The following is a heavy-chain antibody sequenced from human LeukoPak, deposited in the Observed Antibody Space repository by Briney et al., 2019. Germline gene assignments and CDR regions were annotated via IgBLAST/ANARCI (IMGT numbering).Heavy chain of an antibody. CDR1: GFTFSSYG. Sequence: PGGSLRLSCAASGFTFSSYGMHWVRQAPGKGLEWVAVISYDGSNKYYADSVKGRFTISRDNSKNTLYLQMDSLRAEDTAVYYCAREGRAYYYDFWSANEGWFDPWGQGTLVTVSS. CDR2: ISYDGSNK. D-gene: IGHD3-3*01. CDR3: AREGRAYYYDFWSANEGWFDP. J-gene: IGHJ5*02. V-gene: IGHV3-30*19.